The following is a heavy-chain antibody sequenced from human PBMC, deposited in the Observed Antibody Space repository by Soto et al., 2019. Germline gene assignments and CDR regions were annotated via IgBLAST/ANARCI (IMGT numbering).Heavy chain of an antibody. CDR1: GFTFSSYS. Sequence: GGSLRLSCAASGFTFSSYSMNWVRQAPGKGLEWVSYISSSSSTIYYADSVKGRFTISRDNAKNSLYLQMNSLRDEDTAVYYFAREKRIAVAGGRDAFDIWGQGTMVTVSS. CDR2: ISSSSSTI. V-gene: IGHV3-48*02. CDR3: AREKRIAVAGGRDAFDI. D-gene: IGHD6-19*01. J-gene: IGHJ3*02.